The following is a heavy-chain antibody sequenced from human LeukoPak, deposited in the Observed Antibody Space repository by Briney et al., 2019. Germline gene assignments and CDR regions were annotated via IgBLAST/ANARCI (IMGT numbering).Heavy chain of an antibody. CDR1: GFTFDDYG. CDR3: ARDGWELLHHAFDI. J-gene: IGHJ3*02. D-gene: IGHD1-26*01. Sequence: GGSLRLSCAASGFTFDDYGMSWVRQAPGKGLEWVSGINWNGGSTGYADSVKGRFTISRDNAKNSLYLQMNSLRAEDTALYYCARDGWELLHHAFDIWGQGTMVTVSS. CDR2: INWNGGST. V-gene: IGHV3-20*04.